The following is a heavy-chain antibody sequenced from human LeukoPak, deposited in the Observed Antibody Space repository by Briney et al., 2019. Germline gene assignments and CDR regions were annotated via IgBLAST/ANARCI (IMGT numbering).Heavy chain of an antibody. D-gene: IGHD1-1*01. CDR2: IWYDGSNK. CDR3: ARDRGTAGTTYIDY. CDR1: GFTFSSYG. V-gene: IGHV3-33*01. J-gene: IGHJ4*02. Sequence: PGRSLRLSCAASGFTFSSYGMHRVRQAPGKGLEWVAVIWYDGSNKYYADSVKGRFTISRDNSKNTLYLQMNSLRAEDTAVYYCARDRGTAGTTYIDYWGQGTLVTVSS.